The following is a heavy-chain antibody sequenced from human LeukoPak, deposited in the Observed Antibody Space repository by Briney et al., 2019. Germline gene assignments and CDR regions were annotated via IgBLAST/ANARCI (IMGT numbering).Heavy chain of an antibody. CDR1: GFTFSKYW. V-gene: IGHV3-74*01. J-gene: IGHJ4*02. D-gene: IGHD6-19*01. CDR3: ATKQWLAPPPDS. CDR2: INTDGTVT. Sequence: GGSLRLSCAASGFTFSKYWMLWVSQGPGKGLESLSRINTDGTVTTYADSVKGRFTVSRDNADNTMFLQMNSVRDEDTAVYYCATKQWLAPPPDSWGQGTPVTVSS.